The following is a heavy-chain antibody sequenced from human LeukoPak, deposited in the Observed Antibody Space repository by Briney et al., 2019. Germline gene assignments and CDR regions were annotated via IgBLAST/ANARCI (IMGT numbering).Heavy chain of an antibody. J-gene: IGHJ4*02. V-gene: IGHV4-4*07. CDR3: ARQDSKVGAYTGPYYFDY. Sequence: SETLSLTCTVSGGSISGYYWSWIRQPAGKGLEWIGRIYTSGTTHDNPSLKSRVTMSVDTSKNQVSLKVSSVTAAGTAVYYCARQDSKVGAYTGPYYFDYWGQGTLVTVSS. CDR2: IYTSGTT. CDR1: GGSISGYY. D-gene: IGHD1-26*01.